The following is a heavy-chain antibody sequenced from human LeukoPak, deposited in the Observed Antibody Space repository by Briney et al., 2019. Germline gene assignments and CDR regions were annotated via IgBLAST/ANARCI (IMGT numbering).Heavy chain of an antibody. D-gene: IGHD3-22*01. CDR3: ARVLEYYDSSGYYSSVNPFFDY. V-gene: IGHV3-23*01. J-gene: IGHJ4*02. CDR1: GFSFSSYD. Sequence: PGGSLRLSCAGSGFSFSSYDMSWVRQAPGKGLEWVSGITGSGGSTYYADSVKGRFTISRDNAKNSLYLQMNSLRAEDTALYYCARVLEYYDSSGYYSSVNPFFDYWGQGTLVTVSS. CDR2: ITGSGGST.